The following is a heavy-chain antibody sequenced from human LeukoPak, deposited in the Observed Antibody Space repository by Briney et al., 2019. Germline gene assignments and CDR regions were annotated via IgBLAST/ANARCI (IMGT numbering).Heavy chain of an antibody. D-gene: IGHD5-24*01. CDR3: ASPPRDGYNWNFDY. J-gene: IGHJ4*02. CDR1: GGSISSYY. Sequence: PSETLSLTCTVSGGSISSYYWSWIRQPPGKGLEWIGYIYYSGSTNYNPSLKSRVTISVDTSKNQFSLKLSSVTAADTAVYYCASPPRDGYNWNFDYWGQGTLVTVSS. V-gene: IGHV4-59*08. CDR2: IYYSGST.